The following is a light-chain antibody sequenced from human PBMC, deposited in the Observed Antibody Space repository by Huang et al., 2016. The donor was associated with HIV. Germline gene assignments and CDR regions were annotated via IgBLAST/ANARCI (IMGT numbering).Light chain of an antibody. CDR3: QQRRSWPLT. CDR1: QTIGTY. Sequence: EVVLTQSPPTLSLFPGETATLSCRASQTIGTYVAWYQQSPGQGPRLLIYEGSNRAAGVPARIRGAGAGTTFTLSISGLESEDFGGYYCQQRRSWPLTFGGGTKVEV. V-gene: IGKV3-11*01. CDR2: EGS. J-gene: IGKJ4*01.